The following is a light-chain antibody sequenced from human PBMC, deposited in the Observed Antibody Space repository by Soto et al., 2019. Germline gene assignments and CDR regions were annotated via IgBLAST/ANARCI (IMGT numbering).Light chain of an antibody. V-gene: IGLV2-8*01. CDR2: EVS. Sequence: QSALTQPPSASGSPGQSVTISCTGTSSDVGGYDFVSWYQQYPGKAPTIIIYEVSKRASGVPDRFSGSKSGNTASLTVSGLQADDEADYYCSSFTGPTTLDVFGTGTKLTVL. CDR3: SSFTGPTTLDV. J-gene: IGLJ1*01. CDR1: SSDVGGYDF.